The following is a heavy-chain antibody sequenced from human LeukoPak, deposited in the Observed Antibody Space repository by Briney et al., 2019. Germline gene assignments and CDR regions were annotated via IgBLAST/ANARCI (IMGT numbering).Heavy chain of an antibody. D-gene: IGHD2-2*03. V-gene: IGHV3-23*01. CDR2: IIASSGST. J-gene: IGHJ6*03. CDR1: GFSFNNYA. CDR3: AKVDQKYYMDV. Sequence: PGGSLRLSCTASGFSFNNYAMTWFRQAPGKGLEWVSIIIASSGSTFYADSVKGRSTISRDNSKNTLYLQMNSLRAEDTAVYYCAKVDQKYYMDVWGKGTTVTVSS.